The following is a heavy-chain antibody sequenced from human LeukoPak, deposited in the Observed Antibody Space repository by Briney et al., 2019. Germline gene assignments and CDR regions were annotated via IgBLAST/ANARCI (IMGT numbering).Heavy chain of an antibody. CDR2: IIPIFGTA. Sequence: SVKVSYKASGGTFSRYAIGWVRQAPGQGLEWMGGIIPIFGTANYAQKFQGRVTITTDESTSTAYMELSSLRSEDTAVYSCAGKRYSGYDLVIAYYYYMDVWGKGTTVTVSS. V-gene: IGHV1-69*05. J-gene: IGHJ6*03. CDR3: AGKRYSGYDLVIAYYYYMDV. D-gene: IGHD5-12*01. CDR1: GGTFSRYA.